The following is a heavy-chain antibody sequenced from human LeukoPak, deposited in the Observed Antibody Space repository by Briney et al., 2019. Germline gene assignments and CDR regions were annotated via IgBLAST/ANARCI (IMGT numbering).Heavy chain of an antibody. CDR1: GFTFGKYW. CDR2: VKTKTDGETR. Sequence: PGGSLRLSCVASGFTFGKYWMSWVRQAPGKGLEWVGRVKTKTDGETREYAAPVKGRFTISRDDSKNTLYLQMNSLRSDDTAVYYCTSRVTTTNDYWGQGTLVTVSS. CDR3: TSRVTTTNDY. J-gene: IGHJ4*02. V-gene: IGHV3-15*01. D-gene: IGHD4-11*01.